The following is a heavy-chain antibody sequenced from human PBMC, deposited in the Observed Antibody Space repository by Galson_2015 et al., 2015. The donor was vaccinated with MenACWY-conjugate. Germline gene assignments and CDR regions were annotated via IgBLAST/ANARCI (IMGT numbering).Heavy chain of an antibody. CDR1: GDSMTSGNHY. J-gene: IGHJ4*02. CDR3: ARELDY. CDR2: IYHSDST. V-gene: IGHV4-31*03. Sequence: TLSLTCTVSGDSMTSGNHYWSWLRQFPGKGLEWLGYIYHSDSTYYNPSLKSRVIMSKDTSKSQVSLRLSSVTAADTAVYYCARELDYWGQGALVIVSS.